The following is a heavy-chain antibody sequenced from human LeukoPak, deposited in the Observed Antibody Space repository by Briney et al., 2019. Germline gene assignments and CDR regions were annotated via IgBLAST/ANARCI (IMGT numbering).Heavy chain of an antibody. J-gene: IGHJ4*02. CDR1: GYTFTGRY. CDR2: INPNSGGT. V-gene: IGHV1-2*02. CDR3: GRAGYRSSWYFSSPTLDY. D-gene: IGHD6-13*01. Sequence: GASVKVSCKASGYTFTGRYMHWVRQAPGQGLEWMGLINPNSGGTNYAQKFQGRVTMTRDTSISTAYMELSRLRSDDTAVYYCGRAGYRSSWYFSSPTLDYWGQGTLVTVSS.